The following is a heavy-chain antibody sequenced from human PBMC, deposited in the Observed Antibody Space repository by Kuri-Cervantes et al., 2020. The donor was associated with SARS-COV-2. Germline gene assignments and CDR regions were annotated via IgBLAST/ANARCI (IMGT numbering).Heavy chain of an antibody. Sequence: SETLSLTCTVSGGSISSSSYYWGWIRQPPGKGLVWIGSIYYSGSTYYNPSLKSLVTISVDTSKNQFSLKMSSVTAADTAVYYCARDRNGDYGSVAFDIWGQGTMVT. CDR3: ARDRNGDYGSVAFDI. V-gene: IGHV4-39*07. D-gene: IGHD4-17*01. CDR2: IYYSGST. J-gene: IGHJ3*02. CDR1: GGSISSSSYY.